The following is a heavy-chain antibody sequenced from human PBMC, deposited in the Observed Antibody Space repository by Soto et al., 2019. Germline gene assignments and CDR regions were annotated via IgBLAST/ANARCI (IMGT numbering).Heavy chain of an antibody. CDR2: TRNKANSYTT. Sequence: GESLKISCAASGFTCSDHYMDWVRQAPGKGLEWVGRTRNKANSYTTEYAASVKGRFTISRDDSKNSLYLQMNSLKTEDTAVYYCASAERELRAFDIWGQGTMVTVSS. CDR1: GFTCSDHY. J-gene: IGHJ3*02. D-gene: IGHD1-26*01. V-gene: IGHV3-72*01. CDR3: ASAERELRAFDI.